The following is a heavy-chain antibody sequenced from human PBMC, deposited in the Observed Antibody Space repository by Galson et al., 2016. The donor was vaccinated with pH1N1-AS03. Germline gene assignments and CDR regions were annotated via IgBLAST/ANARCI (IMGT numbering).Heavy chain of an antibody. D-gene: IGHD4-11*01. CDR1: GYSLSDLS. CDR3: AKYSDSDEAFDI. Sequence: SVKVSCKVSGYSLSDLSIHWVRQAPGRGLEWMGGFDLEEDEILYAQKFQGRVTMTEDTSTNTAYIEVSRLRSEDTAIHYCAKYSDSDEAFDIWGQGTMVTVSS. J-gene: IGHJ3*02. V-gene: IGHV1-24*01. CDR2: FDLEEDEI.